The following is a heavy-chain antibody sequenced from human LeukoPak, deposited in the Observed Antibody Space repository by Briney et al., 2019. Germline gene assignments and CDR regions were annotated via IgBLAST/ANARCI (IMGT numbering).Heavy chain of an antibody. D-gene: IGHD3-3*01. CDR3: ARPTGDYDAGSGPNYHFDY. V-gene: IGHV1-2*06. J-gene: IGHJ4*02. CDR1: GYSLTGYY. Sequence: ASVKVSCKASGYSLTGYYMHWVRQAPGQGLEWMGRMNPHTGTTNYEQKFQGRVTMTRDTSISTAYMELSNLRSDDTAVYYCARPTGDYDAGSGPNYHFDYWGQGTLVTVPS. CDR2: MNPHTGTT.